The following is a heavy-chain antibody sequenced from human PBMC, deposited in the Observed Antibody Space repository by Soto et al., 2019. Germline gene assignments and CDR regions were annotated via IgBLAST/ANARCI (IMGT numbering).Heavy chain of an antibody. CDR2: ISSRSYTI. V-gene: IGHV3-48*02. Sequence: EVQLVESGGGLVQPGGSLRLSCAASGFSFSTYSMNWVRQAPGKGLEWVSYISSRSYTIYCVDSVKGRFTISRDNAKKSLYLQMNSLRDEDTAVYYCARGGSSSDNGMDVWGQGTTVTVSS. CDR1: GFSFSTYS. J-gene: IGHJ6*02. D-gene: IGHD6-6*01. CDR3: ARGGSSSDNGMDV.